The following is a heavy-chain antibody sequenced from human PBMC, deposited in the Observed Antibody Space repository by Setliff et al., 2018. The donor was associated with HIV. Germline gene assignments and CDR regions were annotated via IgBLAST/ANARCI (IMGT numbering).Heavy chain of an antibody. CDR2: INHSGST. CDR3: AAASSWDPLLDY. Sequence: SETLSLTCAVYGGPFSGYYWSWIRQPPGKGLEWIGEINHSGSTNYNPSLKSRVTISVDTSMDQFSLKLNSVTAADTAVYYCAAASSWDPLLDYWGQGTLVTV. V-gene: IGHV4-34*01. D-gene: IGHD6-13*01. CDR1: GGPFSGYY. J-gene: IGHJ4*02.